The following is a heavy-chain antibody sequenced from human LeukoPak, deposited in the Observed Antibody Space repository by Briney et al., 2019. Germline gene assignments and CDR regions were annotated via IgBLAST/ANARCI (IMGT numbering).Heavy chain of an antibody. V-gene: IGHV3-48*03. CDR3: AKTYYYDSGSYYKFLDY. CDR1: GFTFSSYE. Sequence: PGGSLRLSCAASGFTFSSYEMNWVRQAPGKGLEWVSYISSSGSSIYYADSVKGRFTISRDNAKNSLYLQMNSLRAEDTAVYYCAKTYYYDSGSYYKFLDYWGQGTLVTVSS. CDR2: ISSSGSSI. J-gene: IGHJ4*02. D-gene: IGHD3-10*01.